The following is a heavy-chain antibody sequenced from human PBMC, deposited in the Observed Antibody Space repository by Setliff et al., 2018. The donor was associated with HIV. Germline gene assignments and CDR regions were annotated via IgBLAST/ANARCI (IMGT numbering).Heavy chain of an antibody. V-gene: IGHV4-34*01. J-gene: IGHJ6*03. D-gene: IGHD3-10*01. Sequence: SETLSLTCAVYGGSFSGYYWSWIRQPPGKGLEWLGEIDHTGSTNYNLSLNSRITMSADPSKNQFSLKVRSVIAADTALYYCARGRNYGSPYFYYMDVWATGTTVTVSS. CDR3: ARGRNYGSPYFYYMDV. CDR2: IDHTGST. CDR1: GGSFSGYY.